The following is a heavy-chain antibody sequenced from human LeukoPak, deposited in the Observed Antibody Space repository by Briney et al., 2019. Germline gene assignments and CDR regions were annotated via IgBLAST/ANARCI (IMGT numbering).Heavy chain of an antibody. Sequence: PGRSLRLSCAASGFTFSSYSMNWVRQAPGKGLEWVSYIGSSGGTTISYADSVQGRFTISRDNANNSLYLQLNSLRDEDTAVYYCARDVDWAFDYWGQGTLVTVSS. CDR2: IGSSGGTTI. V-gene: IGHV3-48*02. D-gene: IGHD3-9*01. CDR1: GFTFSSYS. CDR3: ARDVDWAFDY. J-gene: IGHJ4*02.